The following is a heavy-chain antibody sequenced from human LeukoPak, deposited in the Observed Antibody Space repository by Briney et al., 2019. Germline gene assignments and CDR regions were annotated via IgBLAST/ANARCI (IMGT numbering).Heavy chain of an antibody. D-gene: IGHD2-2*01. Sequence: GGSLRLTRAASGFTFSSYAMNWVRQAPGKGLEWISVISGSGGSTYYADSVKGRFTISRDDSKNTLYLQMNSLRVEDTAVYYCAKDRCSGTSCQFDYWGQGTLVTVSS. J-gene: IGHJ4*02. CDR2: ISGSGGST. CDR1: GFTFSSYA. CDR3: AKDRCSGTSCQFDY. V-gene: IGHV3-23*01.